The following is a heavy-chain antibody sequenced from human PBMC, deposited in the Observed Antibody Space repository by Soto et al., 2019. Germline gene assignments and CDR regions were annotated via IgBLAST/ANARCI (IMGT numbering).Heavy chain of an antibody. J-gene: IGHJ5*01. V-gene: IGHV5-51*01. CDR2: IYPGDSDT. CDR3: ARRYCGDAVCPCRGSHPQPGIAWFDP. Sequence: EVQLVQSGAEVKKPGESLKISCEASGYIFINYWIAWVRQMPGTGLEWVGLIYPGDSDTRYSPSFQGQVTISADKSTNTVYLQWSSLKASDTAVYYWARRYCGDAVCPCRGSHPQPGIAWFDPWGQGTPITV. D-gene: IGHD2-21*01. CDR1: GYIFINYW.